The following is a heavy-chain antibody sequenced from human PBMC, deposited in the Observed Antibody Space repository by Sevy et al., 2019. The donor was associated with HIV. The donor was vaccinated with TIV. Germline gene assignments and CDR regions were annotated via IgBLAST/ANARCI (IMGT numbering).Heavy chain of an antibody. Sequence: GGSLRLSCTASRFNFSRYAMHWVRQAPGKGLEWVAIISYDGNNKYYADSVRGRFTISRDNSKNTLYLQVNSLRPEDTAVYYCASPPTLGEFADYYYGMDVWGQGTTVTVSS. CDR3: ASPPTLGEFADYYYGMDV. D-gene: IGHD3-10*01. CDR1: RFNFSRYA. V-gene: IGHV3-30-3*01. CDR2: ISYDGNNK. J-gene: IGHJ6*02.